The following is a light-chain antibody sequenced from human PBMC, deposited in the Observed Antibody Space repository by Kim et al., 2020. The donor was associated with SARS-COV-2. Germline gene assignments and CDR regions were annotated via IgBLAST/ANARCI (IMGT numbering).Light chain of an antibody. CDR2: GTS. CDR3: QQYGSS. V-gene: IGKV3-20*01. Sequence: TLSLSTGEKDTLPCRASQTVSSSYLAWYHQKPGQAPRLLIYGTSTRATGVPDRCSGSGSGTDFTLTISRLEPEDFAVYYCQQYGSSFGGGTKLEIK. J-gene: IGKJ4*01. CDR1: QTVSSSY.